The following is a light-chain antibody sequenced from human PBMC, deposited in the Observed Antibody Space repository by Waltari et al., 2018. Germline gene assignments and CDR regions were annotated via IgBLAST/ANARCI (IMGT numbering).Light chain of an antibody. CDR2: GNP. CDR1: SPNIGARYD. J-gene: IGLJ2*01. CDR3: QSYDSSLSVL. Sequence: QSVLTQPPSVSGAPGQSVTISCTGSSPNIGARYDVHWYQQVPGAAPKLLIYGNPNRPSGVPDRFSGSKSGTSASLAITGLQAEDEADYYCQSYDSSLSVLFGGGTKLTVL. V-gene: IGLV1-40*01.